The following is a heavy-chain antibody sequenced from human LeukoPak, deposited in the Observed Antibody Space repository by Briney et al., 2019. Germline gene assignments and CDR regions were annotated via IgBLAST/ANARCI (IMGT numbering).Heavy chain of an antibody. CDR3: ASHRDKRETYYDYVWGSYRYTPLDY. CDR1: GFTLSSYA. CDR2: VDGGGGGT. V-gene: IGHV3-23*01. D-gene: IGHD3-16*02. J-gene: IGHJ4*02. Sequence: QSGGSLRLSCAASGFTLSSYAMTWVRQAPGRGLEWVSSVDGGGGGTYYADSVKGRFTISRDNSKNTLYLQMNSLRAEDTAVYYCASHRDKRETYYDYVWGSYRYTPLDYWGQGTLVTVSS.